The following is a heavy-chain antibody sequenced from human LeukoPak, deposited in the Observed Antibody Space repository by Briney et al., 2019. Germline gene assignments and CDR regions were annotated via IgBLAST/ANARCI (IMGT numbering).Heavy chain of an antibody. J-gene: IGHJ4*02. D-gene: IGHD3-10*01. CDR3: ASLPWGVRGLIIQDFHY. CDR2: IYHSGST. V-gene: IGHV4-59*12. Sequence: SETLSLTCTVSGGSISSYYWSWIRQPPGKGLEWIGSIYHSGSTYYNPSLKSRVAISVDTSKNQFSLKLSSVTAADTAVYYCASLPWGVRGLIIQDFHYWGQGTLVTVSS. CDR1: GGSISSYY.